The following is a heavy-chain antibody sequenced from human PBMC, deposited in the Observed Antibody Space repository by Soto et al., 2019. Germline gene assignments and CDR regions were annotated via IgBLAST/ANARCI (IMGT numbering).Heavy chain of an antibody. CDR3: AKDLQRPVRAYAMDV. D-gene: IGHD6-25*01. CDR2: ISYDGSNK. CDR1: GFTFSSYG. J-gene: IGHJ6*02. V-gene: IGHV3-30*18. Sequence: QVQLVESGGGVVQPGRSLRLSCAASGFTFSSYGMHWVRQAPGKGLEWVAVISYDGSNKYYADSVKGRFTISRDNSMNPLYLQMISLRAEDTAVYYGAKDLQRPVRAYAMDVWGQGTTVTVSS.